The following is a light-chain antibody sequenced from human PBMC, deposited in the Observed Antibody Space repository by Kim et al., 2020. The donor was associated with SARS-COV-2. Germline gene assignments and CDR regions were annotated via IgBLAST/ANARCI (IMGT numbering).Light chain of an antibody. Sequence: VSPGQTASITCSGDKLGDKYACWYQQKPGQSPVLVIYQDSKRPSGIPERFSGSNSGNTATLTISGTQAMDEADYYCQAWDSSTDVVFGGGTKLTVL. CDR1: KLGDKY. V-gene: IGLV3-1*01. J-gene: IGLJ2*01. CDR2: QDS. CDR3: QAWDSSTDVV.